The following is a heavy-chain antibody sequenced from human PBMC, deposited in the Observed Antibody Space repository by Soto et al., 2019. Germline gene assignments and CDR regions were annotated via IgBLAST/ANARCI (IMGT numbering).Heavy chain of an antibody. D-gene: IGHD3-22*01. CDR1: GFTFSSYA. V-gene: IGHV3-30-3*01. J-gene: IGHJ3*02. Sequence: EGSLRLSCAASGFTFSSYAMHWVRQAPGKGLEWVAVISYDGSNKYYADSVKGRFTISRDNSKNTLYLQMNSLRAEDTAVYYCARGLRRGHTMIVVVIGAFDIWGQGTMVTVSS. CDR2: ISYDGSNK. CDR3: ARGLRRGHTMIVVVIGAFDI.